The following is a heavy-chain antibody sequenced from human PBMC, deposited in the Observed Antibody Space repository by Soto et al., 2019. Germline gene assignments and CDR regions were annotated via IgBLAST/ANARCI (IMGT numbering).Heavy chain of an antibody. J-gene: IGHJ4*02. V-gene: IGHV1-3*01. CDR3: ARDGLNYGSGSYYNWNPYYFDY. CDR1: GGTFSSYA. Sequence: ASVKVSCKASGGTFSSYAMHWVRQAPGQRLEWMGWINAGNGNTKYSQKFQGRVTITRDTSASTAYMELSSLRSEDTAVYYCARDGLNYGSGSYYNWNPYYFDYWGQGTLVTVSS. D-gene: IGHD3-10*01. CDR2: INAGNGNT.